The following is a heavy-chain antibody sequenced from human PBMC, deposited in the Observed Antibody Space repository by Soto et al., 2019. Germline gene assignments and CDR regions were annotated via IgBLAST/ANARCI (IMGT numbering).Heavy chain of an antibody. CDR2: ISASGGSI. CDR3: AKRKLSNDYINSFFDY. D-gene: IGHD4-4*01. Sequence: EVQLLESGGGLVQPGGSLRLSCAASGFTFSTYAMNWVRQAPGKGLEWVSVISASGGSIHYTDSVKGRFTISRDNSKNTLYLQMNSLRAEDTAVYYCAKRKLSNDYINSFFDYWGQGTLVTVSS. V-gene: IGHV3-23*01. J-gene: IGHJ4*02. CDR1: GFTFSTYA.